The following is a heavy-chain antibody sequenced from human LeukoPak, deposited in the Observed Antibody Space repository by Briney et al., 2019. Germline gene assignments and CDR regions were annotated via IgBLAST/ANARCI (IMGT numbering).Heavy chain of an antibody. V-gene: IGHV3-30*18. J-gene: IGHJ4*02. CDR3: AKDESGDY. CDR1: GFTFSSYG. D-gene: IGHD6-25*01. CDR2: ISYDGSNK. Sequence: GGSLRLSCAASGFTFSSYGVHWVRQAPGKGLEWVAVISYDGSNKYYADSVKGRFTISRDNSKNTLYLQMNSLRAEDTAVYYCAKDESGDYWGQGTLVTVSS.